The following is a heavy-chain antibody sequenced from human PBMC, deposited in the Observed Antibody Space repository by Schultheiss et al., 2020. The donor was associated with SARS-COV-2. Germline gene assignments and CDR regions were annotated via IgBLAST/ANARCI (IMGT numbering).Heavy chain of an antibody. D-gene: IGHD3-3*01. CDR1: GYTFTGYY. CDR2: INPSGGST. V-gene: IGHV1-46*01. CDR3: ARVGFYEYWFDP. J-gene: IGHJ5*02. Sequence: ASVKVSCKASGYTFTGYYMHWVRQAPGQGLEWMGIINPSGGSTSYAQKFQGRVTMTRDTSISTAYMELSSLRSEDTAVYYCARVGFYEYWFDPWGQGTLVTVSS.